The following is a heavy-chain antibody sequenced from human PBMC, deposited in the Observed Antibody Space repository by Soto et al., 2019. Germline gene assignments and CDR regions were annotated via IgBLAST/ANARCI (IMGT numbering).Heavy chain of an antibody. D-gene: IGHD1-1*01. CDR3: AGPGGSTSIVRRGYYGMDV. Sequence: GESVKSAGKGAGYSFTIYCSGWVLQMPWKGLEWMGIIYPGDSDTRYSPSFQDQVTISADKSISTVYLQWSSLKASDTAMYYCAGPGGSTSIVRRGYYGMDVWGQGTTVTVSS. V-gene: IGHV5-51*01. CDR1: GYSFTIYC. J-gene: IGHJ6*02. CDR2: IYPGDSDT.